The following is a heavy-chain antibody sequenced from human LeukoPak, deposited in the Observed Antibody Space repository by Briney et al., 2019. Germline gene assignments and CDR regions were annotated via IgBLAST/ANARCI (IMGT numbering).Heavy chain of an antibody. CDR1: GYTFTGYY. Sequence: ASVKVSCKASGYTFTGYYMHWVRQAPGQGLEWMGWINPNSGGTNYAQKFQGRVTMTRDTSISTAYIELSRLRSDDTAVYYCARDYLGDSSGFFDYWGQGTLVTVSS. V-gene: IGHV1-2*02. CDR3: ARDYLGDSSGFFDY. D-gene: IGHD3-22*01. J-gene: IGHJ4*02. CDR2: INPNSGGT.